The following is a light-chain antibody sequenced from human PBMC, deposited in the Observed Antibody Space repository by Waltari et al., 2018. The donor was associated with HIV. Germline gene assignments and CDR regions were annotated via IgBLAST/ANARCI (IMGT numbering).Light chain of an antibody. CDR1: RHHIGKVF. V-gene: IGLV1-51*01. CDR3: RTWDSSLSGAV. J-gene: IGLJ2*01. CDR2: ANN. Sequence: SVFAHAPSVSAATGQALTLLSSARRHHIGKVFVSWFQQPPGTAPKPLIYANNTRPSGIPDRFSGAKSGPSATLAITGLQTEDEADYYCRTWDSSLSGAVFGGGTKLTVL.